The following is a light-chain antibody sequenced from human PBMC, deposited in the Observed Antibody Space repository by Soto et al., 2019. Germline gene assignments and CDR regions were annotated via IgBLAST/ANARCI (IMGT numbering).Light chain of an antibody. CDR1: SSDDGGYNY. Sequence: QSALTQPASVSGSPGQSITISCTGTSSDDGGYNYVSWYQQHPGKAPKLMIYEVSNRPSGVSNRFSGSKSGNTASLTISGLQAEDEADYYCSSYTSSSTLVFGGGTKLTGL. J-gene: IGLJ2*01. CDR3: SSYTSSSTLV. CDR2: EVS. V-gene: IGLV2-14*01.